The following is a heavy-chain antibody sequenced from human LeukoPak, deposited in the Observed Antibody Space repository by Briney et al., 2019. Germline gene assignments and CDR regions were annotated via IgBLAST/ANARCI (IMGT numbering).Heavy chain of an antibody. CDR3: ARDFKDISP. V-gene: IGHV3-74*01. D-gene: IGHD3-9*01. J-gene: IGHJ5*02. CDR1: GFIFSSYW. CDR2: INTDGSDT. Sequence: GGSLRLSCAASGFIFSSYWMHWVRQAPGKGLVWVSGINTDGSDTRYADFVKGRFTISRDNAKNTLYLQVNSLRVEDTAMYYCARDFKDISPWGLGTLVTVSS.